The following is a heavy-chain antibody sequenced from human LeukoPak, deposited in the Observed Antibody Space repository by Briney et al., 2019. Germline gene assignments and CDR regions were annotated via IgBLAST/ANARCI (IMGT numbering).Heavy chain of an antibody. CDR2: IYYRGST. V-gene: IGHV4-30-4*07. D-gene: IGHD2-21*02. Sequence: SETLSLTCAVSGVSISSGGYSWSWIRQPPGKGLECICFIYYRGSTYYNPSLKSRVTISVDTSKNQFSLKLASVTAADTAVYYCARGWGPAYCGCDCHRHFDYWGQGTLVTVSS. J-gene: IGHJ4*02. CDR1: GVSISSGGYS. CDR3: ARGWGPAYCGCDCHRHFDY.